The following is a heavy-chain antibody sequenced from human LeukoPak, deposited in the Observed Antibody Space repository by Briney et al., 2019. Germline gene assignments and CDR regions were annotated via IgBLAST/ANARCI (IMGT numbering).Heavy chain of an antibody. CDR2: LDQDGGEK. CDR1: GFTFSSDA. J-gene: IGHJ4*02. Sequence: PGGSLRLSCAASGFTFSSDAMTWVRQAPGKGLESVASLDQDGGEKYYVDLVKGRLTISRDNAKNSLSLQMNSLRAEDTAVYYCARVRPGNYFDYWGQGTLVTVSS. CDR3: ARVRPGNYFDY. V-gene: IGHV3-7*05.